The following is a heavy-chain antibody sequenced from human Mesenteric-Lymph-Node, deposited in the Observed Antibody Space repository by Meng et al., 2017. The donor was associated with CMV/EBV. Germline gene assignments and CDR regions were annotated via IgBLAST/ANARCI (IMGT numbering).Heavy chain of an antibody. D-gene: IGHD3-3*01. CDR3: ARDSPPTYYDFWSGSFYYYGMDV. CDR2: ISAYNGNT. V-gene: IGHV1-18*01. Sequence: ASVKVSCKTSSYIFTTYGITWVRQAPGQGLEWMGWISAYNGNTNYAQKLQGRVTMTTDTSTSTAYMELRSLRSDDTAVYYCARDSPPTYYDFWSGSFYYYGMDVWGQGTTVTVSS. CDR1: SYIFTTYG. J-gene: IGHJ6*02.